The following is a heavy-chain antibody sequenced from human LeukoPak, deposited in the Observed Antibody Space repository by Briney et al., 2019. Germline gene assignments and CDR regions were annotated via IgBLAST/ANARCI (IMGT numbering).Heavy chain of an antibody. Sequence: PGGSLRLTCAASGFTFSDYHMSWIRQAPGKGLEWVSYISSSSGDTNYADSVEGRFTISRDNAKNSLYLQMNSLRAADTAVYYCASHNWNSMGLDYWGQGTLVTVSS. CDR3: ASHNWNSMGLDY. V-gene: IGHV3-11*06. J-gene: IGHJ4*02. CDR2: ISSSSGDT. D-gene: IGHD1-20*01. CDR1: GFTFSDYH.